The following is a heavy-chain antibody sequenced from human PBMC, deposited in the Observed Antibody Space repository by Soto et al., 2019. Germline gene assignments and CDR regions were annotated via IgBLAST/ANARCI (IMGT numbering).Heavy chain of an antibody. Sequence: GASVKVSCKASGYTFTSYGISWVRQAPGQGLEWMGWISAYNGNTNYAQKLQGRVTMTTDTSTSTAYMELRSLRSDDTAVYYCARARRDFWSGYYRSDDAFDIWGQGTMVTVSS. CDR2: ISAYNGNT. CDR3: ARARRDFWSGYYRSDDAFDI. D-gene: IGHD3-3*01. J-gene: IGHJ3*02. V-gene: IGHV1-18*01. CDR1: GYTFTSYG.